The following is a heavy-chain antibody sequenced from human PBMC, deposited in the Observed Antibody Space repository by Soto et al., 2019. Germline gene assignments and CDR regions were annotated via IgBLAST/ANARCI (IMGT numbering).Heavy chain of an antibody. Sequence: EVQLLESGGGLVQPGGSLRLSCAASGFTFSSYAMSWVRQAPGKGLEWVSTISGGGDGTYYADSVKGRFTISRDNSTNTVYLQMNSLRAEDTAVYYCAKKGLGSLTTYCSGGDCHYAFVIWGQGKMVTVSS. J-gene: IGHJ3*02. CDR3: AKKGLGSLTTYCSGGDCHYAFVI. CDR1: GFTFSSYA. D-gene: IGHD2-15*01. CDR2: ISGGGDGT. V-gene: IGHV3-23*01.